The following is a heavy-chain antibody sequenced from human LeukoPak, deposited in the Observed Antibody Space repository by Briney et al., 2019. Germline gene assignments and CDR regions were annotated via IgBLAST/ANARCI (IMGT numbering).Heavy chain of an antibody. D-gene: IGHD1-26*01. CDR3: AREWGQRTDAFDI. Sequence: GGSLRLSCAASGFTFSSYSMNWVRQAPGKGLEGVSYISSSSSTIYYADSVKGRFTISRDNAKNSLYLQMNSLRAEDTAVYYCAREWGQRTDAFDIWGQGTMVTVSS. CDR2: ISSSSSTI. CDR1: GFTFSSYS. J-gene: IGHJ3*02. V-gene: IGHV3-48*01.